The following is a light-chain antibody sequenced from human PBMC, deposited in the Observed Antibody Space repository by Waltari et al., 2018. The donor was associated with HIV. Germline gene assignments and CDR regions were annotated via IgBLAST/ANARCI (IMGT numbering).Light chain of an antibody. CDR1: SSNLANHS. V-gene: IGLV1-51*01. CDR2: DND. Sequence: TQPPSVSAAPGQRVAIPCSGGSSNLANHSVPWYQQVPGRAPRLLIYDNDKRPSGISDRFSASKAGMSATLVITGLQIVDEADYYCGTWDSSLSLYVFGTGTTVLVL. CDR3: GTWDSSLSLYV. J-gene: IGLJ1*01.